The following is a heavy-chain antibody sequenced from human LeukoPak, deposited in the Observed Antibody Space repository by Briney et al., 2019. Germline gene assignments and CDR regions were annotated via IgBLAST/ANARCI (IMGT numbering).Heavy chain of an antibody. Sequence: APVKVSCKASGYTFTSYYMHWVRQAPGQGLEWMGIINPSGGSTSYAQKFQGRVTMTRDTSTSTVYMELSSLRSEDTAVYYCARDRVTMVRGEDAFDIWGQGTMVTVSS. CDR2: INPSGGST. V-gene: IGHV1-46*01. CDR1: GYTFTSYY. J-gene: IGHJ3*02. D-gene: IGHD3-10*01. CDR3: ARDRVTMVRGEDAFDI.